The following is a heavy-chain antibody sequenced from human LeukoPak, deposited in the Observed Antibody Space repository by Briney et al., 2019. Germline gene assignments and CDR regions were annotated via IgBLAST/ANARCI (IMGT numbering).Heavy chain of an antibody. CDR1: GGTFSSYA. Sequence: GASVKVSCKASGGTFSSYAISWVRQAPGQGLEWMGGIIPIFGTANYAQKFQGRVTITAEKSTSTAYMALSSLRSEDTAVYYCARGGGYCSSTSCPEFDYWGQGTLVTVSS. D-gene: IGHD2-2*01. V-gene: IGHV1-69*06. CDR3: ARGGGYCSSTSCPEFDY. CDR2: IIPIFGTA. J-gene: IGHJ4*02.